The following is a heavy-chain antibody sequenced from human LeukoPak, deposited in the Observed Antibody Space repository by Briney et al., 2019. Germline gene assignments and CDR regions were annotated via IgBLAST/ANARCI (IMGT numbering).Heavy chain of an antibody. V-gene: IGHV3-7*01. CDR1: GFTFSSYG. D-gene: IGHD6-19*01. J-gene: IGHJ4*02. Sequence: GGTLRLSCAASGFTFSSYGMSWVRQAPGKGLEWVANINQDGSEKYYVDSVKGRFTISRDNVKNSLYLQMNSLRAEDTAVYYCARVRIVAGTDYWGQGTLVTVSS. CDR2: INQDGSEK. CDR3: ARVRIVAGTDY.